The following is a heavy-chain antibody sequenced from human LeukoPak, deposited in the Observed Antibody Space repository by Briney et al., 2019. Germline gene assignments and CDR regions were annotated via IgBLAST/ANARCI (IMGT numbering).Heavy chain of an antibody. Sequence: GASVKVSCKASGYTFTSYDINWVRQATGQGFEWMGWMNPNSGNTGYAQKFQGRVTMTRNTSISTAYMELSSLRSEDTAVYYCARRMAGIYYYYYGMDVWGQGTTVTVSS. CDR3: ARRMAGIYYYYYGMDV. D-gene: IGHD1-14*01. V-gene: IGHV1-8*01. J-gene: IGHJ6*02. CDR1: GYTFTSYD. CDR2: MNPNSGNT.